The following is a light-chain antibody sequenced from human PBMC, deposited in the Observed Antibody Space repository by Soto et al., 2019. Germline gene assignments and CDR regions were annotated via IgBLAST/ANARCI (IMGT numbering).Light chain of an antibody. V-gene: IGKV3-20*01. CDR3: QQYGSSPLT. J-gene: IGKJ4*01. CDR1: QSVSSSY. CDR2: GAS. Sequence: EVVLTQSPGTLSLSPGERATLSCRASQSVSSSYLAWYQQKPGQAPRLLIYGASSRATGIPDRISGGGSGTDFTLTISRLEPEDFAVDYCQQYGSSPLTFGGGTKVEIK.